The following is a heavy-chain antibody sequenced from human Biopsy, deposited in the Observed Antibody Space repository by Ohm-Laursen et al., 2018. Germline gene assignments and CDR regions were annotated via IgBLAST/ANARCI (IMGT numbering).Heavy chain of an antibody. J-gene: IGHJ2*01. CDR3: ARGRRHCSGTCSRWYFDL. CDR1: GFTFTQFF. CDR2: INPKSGDT. Sequence: GASVKVSCKASGFTFTQFFIHWIRQAPGQGLEWMGWINPKSGDTDYPQNFQGGVSMTRGTSISTAYMDLSRLRSDDTAVYYCARGRRHCSGTCSRWYFDLWGRGTLVTVSS. D-gene: IGHD2-2*01. V-gene: IGHV1-2*02.